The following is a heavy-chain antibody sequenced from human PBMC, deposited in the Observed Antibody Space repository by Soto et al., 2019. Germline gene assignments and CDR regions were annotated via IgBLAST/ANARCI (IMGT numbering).Heavy chain of an antibody. V-gene: IGHV4-30-2*01. CDR1: GGSISSGGYS. CDR2: IYHGST. Sequence: QLQLQESGSGLVKPSQTLSLTCAVSGGSISSGGYSWSWIRQPPGKGLEWIGYIYHGSTYYNPSLQSRVARSVDRSKNQFSLKLSSVTAADTAVYYCARAGGLGAGAVDYWGQGTLVTVSS. CDR3: ARAGGLGAGAVDY. J-gene: IGHJ4*02. D-gene: IGHD6-19*01.